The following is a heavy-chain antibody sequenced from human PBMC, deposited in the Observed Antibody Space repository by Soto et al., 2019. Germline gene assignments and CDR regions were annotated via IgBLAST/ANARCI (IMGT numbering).Heavy chain of an antibody. CDR2: ISGSGGST. Sequence: GGSLRLSCAASGFTFSSYAMSWVRQAPGKGLEWVSAISGSGGSTYYADSVKGRFTISRDNSKNTLYLQMNSLRAEDTAVYYCAKDLDQLLLSGSFDYWGQGTLVTVSS. V-gene: IGHV3-23*01. J-gene: IGHJ4*02. CDR3: AKDLDQLLLSGSFDY. D-gene: IGHD2-2*01. CDR1: GFTFSSYA.